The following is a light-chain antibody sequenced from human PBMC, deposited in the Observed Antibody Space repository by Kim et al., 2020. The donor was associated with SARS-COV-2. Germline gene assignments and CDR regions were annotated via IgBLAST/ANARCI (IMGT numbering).Light chain of an antibody. CDR1: QSVSSY. J-gene: IGKJ4*01. V-gene: IGKV3-11*01. CDR3: QQRSNWLT. Sequence: SLSPGERATRSCRASQSVSSYLAWYQQKPGQAPRLLIYDASNRATGIPARFSGRGSGTDFTLTISSLEPEDFAVYYCQQRSNWLTFGGGTKVDIK. CDR2: DAS.